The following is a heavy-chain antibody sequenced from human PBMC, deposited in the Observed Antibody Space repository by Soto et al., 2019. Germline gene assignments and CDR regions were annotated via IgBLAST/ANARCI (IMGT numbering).Heavy chain of an antibody. Sequence: EVQLLESGGGLVKPGGSLRLSCVASGFTFGSYAMSWVRQAPGQGLDWVSTISGGDTTQYAESVKGRFTISRDKAKNTLHLQMNTLRVEDTAVYYCAPGLDMATFWTDWGQGTLVTVSS. J-gene: IGHJ4*02. V-gene: IGHV3-23*01. CDR3: APGLDMATFWTD. CDR1: GFTFGSYA. D-gene: IGHD3-3*01. CDR2: ISGGDTT.